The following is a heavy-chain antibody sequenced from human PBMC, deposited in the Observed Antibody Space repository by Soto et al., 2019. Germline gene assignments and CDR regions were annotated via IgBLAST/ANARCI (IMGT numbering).Heavy chain of an antibody. Sequence: GGSLRLSCAASGYTFSRYNMNWVRQAPGKGLEWVSSITSGSSYIYYADSVKGRFTISRDNAKNSLYLQMNSLRAEDTAVYYCARDYYDILTGYPYYMDVWGKGTTVTVSS. J-gene: IGHJ6*03. CDR1: GYTFSRYN. CDR3: ARDYYDILTGYPYYMDV. V-gene: IGHV3-21*01. CDR2: ITSGSSYI. D-gene: IGHD3-9*01.